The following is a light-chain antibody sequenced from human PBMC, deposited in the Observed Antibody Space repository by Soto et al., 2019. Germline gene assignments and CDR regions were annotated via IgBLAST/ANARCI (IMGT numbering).Light chain of an antibody. CDR3: QQYGSAWT. Sequence: EIVLTQSPGTLSLSPGDRATLSCRASQSIISNYLAWYQQKPGQAPSLLIFRASSRAPGIPDRFSGSGSGTDFTLTISRLEPEDFAVYYCQQYGSAWTFGQGTKVEIK. J-gene: IGKJ1*01. CDR1: QSIISNY. CDR2: RAS. V-gene: IGKV3-20*01.